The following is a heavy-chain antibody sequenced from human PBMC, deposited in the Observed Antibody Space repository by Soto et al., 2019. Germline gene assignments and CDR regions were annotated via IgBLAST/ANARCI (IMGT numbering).Heavy chain of an antibody. CDR2: TYYRSRWYN. CDR3: AGTTSHQWYYMDV. D-gene: IGHD1-7*01. V-gene: IGHV6-1*01. Sequence: PSQTLSLTCAISGDSVSSNSAAWNWIRLSPSRGLEWLARTYYRSRWYNDYAVSVRSRITVNPDTSKNQFSLQLTSVTPEDTAVYYCAGTTSHQWYYMDVWGQGTTVTVS. CDR1: GDSVSSNSAA. J-gene: IGHJ6*03.